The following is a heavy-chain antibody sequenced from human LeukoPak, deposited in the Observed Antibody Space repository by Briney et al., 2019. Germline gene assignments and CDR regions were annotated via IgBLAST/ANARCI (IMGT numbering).Heavy chain of an antibody. J-gene: IGHJ4*02. CDR2: INPNSGGT. V-gene: IGHV1-2*02. CDR1: GYTFTGYY. D-gene: IGHD2-2*01. Sequence: ASVKVSCKASGYTFTGYYMHWVRQAPGQGLEWMGWINPNSGGTNYAQKFQGRVTMTRDTSISTAYMELSRLRSDDTAVYYCARHCSSTSCPPDGNYWGQGTLVTVYS. CDR3: ARHCSSTSCPPDGNY.